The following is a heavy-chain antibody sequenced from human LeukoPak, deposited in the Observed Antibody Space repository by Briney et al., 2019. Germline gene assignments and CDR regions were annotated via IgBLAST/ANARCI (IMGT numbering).Heavy chain of an antibody. CDR1: GGSFSGYY. J-gene: IGHJ3*02. CDR3: ARYSLRDYLRAFDI. D-gene: IGHD2/OR15-2a*01. Sequence: SETLSLTCAVYGGSFSGYYWSWIRQPPGKGLEWLGEINHSGSTNYNPSLKSRVTISVDTSKNQFSLKLSSVTAADTAVYYCARYSLRDYLRAFDIWGQGTMVTVSS. CDR2: INHSGST. V-gene: IGHV4-34*01.